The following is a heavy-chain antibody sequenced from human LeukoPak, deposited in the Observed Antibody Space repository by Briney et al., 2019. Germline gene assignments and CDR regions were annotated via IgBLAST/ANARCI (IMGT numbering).Heavy chain of an antibody. D-gene: IGHD6-19*01. Sequence: DSVKVSCKASGNTFTSYSKYTFHWVRQAPGQRLEWMGWINAGIGETRYSQKFQGRVTFTGDTSANTVYMELNSLISEDTAVYYCARDSDTSDWAWVYWGQGTLVTVSS. V-gene: IGHV1-3*01. CDR3: ARDSDTSDWAWVY. CDR1: GNTFTSYS. CDR2: INAGIGET. J-gene: IGHJ4*02.